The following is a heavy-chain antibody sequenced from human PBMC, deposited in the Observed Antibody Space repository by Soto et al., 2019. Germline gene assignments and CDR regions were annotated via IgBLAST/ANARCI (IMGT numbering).Heavy chain of an antibody. V-gene: IGHV1-2*02. CDR1: GYTFTGYY. Sequence: RASVKVSCKASGYTFTGYYMHWVRQAPGQGLEWMGWINPNSGGTDYAQKFQGRVTMTRDTSISTAYMELSRLRSDDTAVYYCARDTDYYDSSGYYYVNYWGQGTLVTVSS. CDR2: INPNSGGT. J-gene: IGHJ4*02. CDR3: ARDTDYYDSSGYYYVNY. D-gene: IGHD3-22*01.